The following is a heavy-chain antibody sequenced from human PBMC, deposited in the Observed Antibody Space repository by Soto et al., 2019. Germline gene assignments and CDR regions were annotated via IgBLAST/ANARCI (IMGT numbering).Heavy chain of an antibody. CDR3: ARVREDSSGYYFYDYYFDY. J-gene: IGHJ4*02. Sequence: SETLSLTCTVSGGSISGSSYYWGWIRQPPGKGLEWIGSIYYSGSTYYNPSLKSRVTISVDTSKNQFSLKLSSVTAADTAVYYCARVREDSSGYYFYDYYFDYWGQGTLVTVSS. V-gene: IGHV4-39*01. CDR1: GGSISGSSYY. CDR2: IYYSGST. D-gene: IGHD3-22*01.